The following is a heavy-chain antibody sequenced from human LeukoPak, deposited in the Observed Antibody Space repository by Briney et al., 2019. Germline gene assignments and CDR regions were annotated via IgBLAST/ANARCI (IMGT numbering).Heavy chain of an antibody. Sequence: ASVKVSCKASGYTLTSYDINWVRQATGQGLEWMGWMNPNSGNTGYAQKFQGRLTMTRDTSITTAYMELSSLRSEDTAVYYCARGPFLELRHWGQGTLVTVSS. CDR1: GYTLTSYD. CDR2: MNPNSGNT. CDR3: ARGPFLELRH. J-gene: IGHJ4*02. D-gene: IGHD1-7*01. V-gene: IGHV1-8*01.